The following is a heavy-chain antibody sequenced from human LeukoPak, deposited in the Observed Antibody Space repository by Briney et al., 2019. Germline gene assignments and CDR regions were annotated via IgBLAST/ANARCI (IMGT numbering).Heavy chain of an antibody. V-gene: IGHV3-21*01. CDR3: AGYYDSSGYYYRA. CDR1: GFTFSSYG. J-gene: IGHJ5*02. Sequence: GGSLRLSCAASGFTFSSYGMNWVRQAPGKGLEWVSSISSSSSYIYYADSVKGRFTISRDNAKNSLYLQMNSLRAEDTAVYYCAGYYDSSGYYYRAWGQGTLVTVSS. D-gene: IGHD3-22*01. CDR2: ISSSSSYI.